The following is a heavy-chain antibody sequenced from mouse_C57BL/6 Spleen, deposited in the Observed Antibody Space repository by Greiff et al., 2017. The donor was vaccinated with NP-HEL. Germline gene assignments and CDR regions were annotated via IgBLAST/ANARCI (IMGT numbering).Heavy chain of an antibody. V-gene: IGHV5-17*01. CDR2: ISSGSSTI. J-gene: IGHJ4*01. CDR3: ARLYYGNYVESAMDY. CDR1: GFTFSDYG. D-gene: IGHD2-1*01. Sequence: DVQLVESGGGLVKPGGSLKLSCAASGFTFSDYGMHWVRQAPEKGLEWVAYISSGSSTIYYADTVKGRFTISRDNAKNTLFLQMTSLRSEDTAMYYCARLYYGNYVESAMDYWGQGTSVTVSS.